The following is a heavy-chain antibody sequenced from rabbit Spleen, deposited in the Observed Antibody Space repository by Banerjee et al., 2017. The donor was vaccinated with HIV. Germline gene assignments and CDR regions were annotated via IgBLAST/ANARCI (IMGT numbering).Heavy chain of an antibody. J-gene: IGHJ4*01. CDR2: INIATGKS. Sequence: QEQLVESGGGLVQPEGSLTLTCQASGVSFSDKDVMCWVRQAPGKGLEWITCINIATGKSVYASWVSGRFIMSRTSSTTVTLQMASLTAADTATFFCARSRYTDSGSGDSYALNLWGQGTLVTVS. V-gene: IGHV1S45*01. CDR3: ARSRYTDSGSGDSYALNL. CDR1: GVSFSDKDV. D-gene: IGHD6-1*01.